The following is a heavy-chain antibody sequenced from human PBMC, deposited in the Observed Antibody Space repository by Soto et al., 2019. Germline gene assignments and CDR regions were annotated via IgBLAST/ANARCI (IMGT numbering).Heavy chain of an antibody. CDR1: GYSFTSYW. CDR3: ARRLGYCSGGSCAEGWFDP. V-gene: IGHV5-51*01. J-gene: IGHJ5*02. CDR2: IYPGDSDT. D-gene: IGHD2-15*01. Sequence: GESLKISCKGSGYSFTSYWIGWVRQMPGKGLGWMAIIYPGDSDTRYSPSFQGQVTISADKSISTAYLQWSSLKASDTAMYYCARRLGYCSGGSCAEGWFDPWGQGTLVTVSS.